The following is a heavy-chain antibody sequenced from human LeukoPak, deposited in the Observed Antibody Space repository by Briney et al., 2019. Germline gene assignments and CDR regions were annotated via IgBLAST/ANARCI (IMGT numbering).Heavy chain of an antibody. CDR1: GFTFSSYA. CDR2: ISGAGINT. J-gene: IGHJ4*02. CDR3: AKGYSYGYLDY. D-gene: IGHD5-18*01. V-gene: IGHV3-23*01. Sequence: GGSLRLSCAASGFTFSSYAMIWVRQAPGKGLEWVSGISGAGINTYYADSVKGRFTISRDNSKNTLYLQMNSLRAEDTAVYYCAKGYSYGYLDYWGQGTLVTVSS.